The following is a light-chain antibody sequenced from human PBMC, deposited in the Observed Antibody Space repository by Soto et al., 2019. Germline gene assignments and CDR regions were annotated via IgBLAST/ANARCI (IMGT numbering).Light chain of an antibody. CDR2: DVN. V-gene: IGLV2-14*03. J-gene: IGLJ1*01. CDR3: CSYTRRSTHV. CDR1: SSDVGGYNF. Sequence: QSALTQPASVSGSPGQSITISCTGTSSDVGGYNFVSLYQQHPGKVTKLMIFDVNRRPLGVSDRFSCSKSGNTASLTISGLQAEEDCDYYCCSYTRRSTHVFGCGTKLTVL.